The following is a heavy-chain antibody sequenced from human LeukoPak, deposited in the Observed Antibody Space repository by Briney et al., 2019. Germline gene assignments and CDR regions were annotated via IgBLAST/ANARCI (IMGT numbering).Heavy chain of an antibody. CDR1: GFTFSSFA. J-gene: IGHJ6*03. Sequence: GGSLRLSCAASGFTFSSFAMTWVRQAPGKGLEWVSTVSGSAGRTDYADPVKGRFTISRDNLKNTLYLQMNGLRAEDTAVYYCAKNRGHCVDGVCHNYYYMDVWGRGTTVTVSS. CDR2: VSGSAGRT. D-gene: IGHD2-8*02. V-gene: IGHV3-23*01. CDR3: AKNRGHCVDGVCHNYYYMDV.